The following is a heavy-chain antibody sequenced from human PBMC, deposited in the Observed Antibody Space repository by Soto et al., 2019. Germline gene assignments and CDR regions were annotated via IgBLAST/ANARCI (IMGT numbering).Heavy chain of an antibody. CDR2: ISGSGGST. D-gene: IGHD3-16*02. CDR3: ASFASYYDYVWGSYRNYFDY. CDR1: GFTFSSYA. Sequence: VGSLRLSCAASGFTFSSYAMSWVRQAPGKGLEWVSAISGSGGSTYYADSVKGRFTISRDNSKNTLYLQMNSLRAEDTAVYYCASFASYYDYVWGSYRNYFDYWGQGTLVTVSS. V-gene: IGHV3-23*01. J-gene: IGHJ4*02.